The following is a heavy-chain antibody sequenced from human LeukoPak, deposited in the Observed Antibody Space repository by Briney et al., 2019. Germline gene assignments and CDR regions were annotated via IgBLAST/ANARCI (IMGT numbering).Heavy chain of an antibody. V-gene: IGHV3-7*03. CDR3: ARGWSKFDY. D-gene: IGHD2-8*02. J-gene: IGHJ4*02. CDR2: IKRDGSEK. CDR1: GLTFSSYW. Sequence: PGGSLRLSCAASGLTFSSYWMTWVRQAPGKGLEWVANIKRDGSEKHYVDSVKGRFTISRDNAKNSLYLQMNSLRAEDTAVYYCARGWSKFDYWGQGTLVTVSS.